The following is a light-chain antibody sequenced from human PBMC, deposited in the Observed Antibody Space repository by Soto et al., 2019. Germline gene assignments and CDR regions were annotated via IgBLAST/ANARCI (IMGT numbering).Light chain of an antibody. CDR1: SSDVGGYKY. Sequence: QSALTQPASVSGSPGQSITTSCTGTSSDVGGYKYVSWYQQHPGKAPKLMIYEVSNRPSGVSNRFSGSKSGNTASLTISGLQAEDEADYYCSSYTSSSTRVFGTGTKLTVL. V-gene: IGLV2-14*01. CDR2: EVS. J-gene: IGLJ1*01. CDR3: SSYTSSSTRV.